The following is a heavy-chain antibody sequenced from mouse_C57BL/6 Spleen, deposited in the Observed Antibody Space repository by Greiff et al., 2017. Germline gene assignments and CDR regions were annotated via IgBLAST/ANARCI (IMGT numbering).Heavy chain of an antibody. J-gene: IGHJ3*01. Sequence: EVQRVESGGDLVKPGGSLKLSCAASGFTFSSYGMSWVRQTPDKRLEWVATISSGGSYTYYPDSVKGRFTISRDNAKNTLYLQMSSLKSEDTAMYYCARRGDGGAWFAYWGQGTLVTVSA. D-gene: IGHD2-3*01. CDR2: ISSGGSYT. CDR1: GFTFSSYG. V-gene: IGHV5-6*01. CDR3: ARRGDGGAWFAY.